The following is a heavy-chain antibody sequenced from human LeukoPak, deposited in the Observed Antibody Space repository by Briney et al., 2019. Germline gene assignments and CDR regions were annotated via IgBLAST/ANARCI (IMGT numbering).Heavy chain of an antibody. CDR3: ARWNSNWFDP. J-gene: IGHJ5*02. Sequence: SVKVSCKVSGGTFSSYAISWGRRAPGQGLGWMGGIIPIFGTANTAQKFKGRVTFNPEESTGTAYMELSGRRSENTAVYYCARWNSNWFDPWGQGTLVTVSS. V-gene: IGHV1-69*01. D-gene: IGHD1-7*01. CDR2: IIPIFGTA. CDR1: GGTFSSYA.